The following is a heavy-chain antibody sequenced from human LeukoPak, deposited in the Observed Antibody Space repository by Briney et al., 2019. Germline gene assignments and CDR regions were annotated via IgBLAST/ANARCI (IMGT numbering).Heavy chain of an antibody. CDR3: ASDLARPKGGIFYY. CDR2: IYYSGST. CDR1: GGSISSGGYY. Sequence: PSQPLSPTCPVSGGSISSGGYYWSWIRQHPGKGLEWIGYIYYSGSTYYTPSLKSRVTISVDTSKNQFSLKLSSVTAADTAVYYCASDLARPKGGIFYYRGQGNLGSVSS. J-gene: IGHJ4*02. D-gene: IGHD1-26*01. V-gene: IGHV4-31*03.